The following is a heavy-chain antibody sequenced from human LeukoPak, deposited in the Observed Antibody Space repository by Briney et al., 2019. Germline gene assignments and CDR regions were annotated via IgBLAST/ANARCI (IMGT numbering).Heavy chain of an antibody. CDR2: IYNGGST. D-gene: IGHD3-10*01. CDR3: AKDPYQTYREYGSARPDY. Sequence: GSLRPSCAAFGFTGRSHYKGWVRQAPGKGLEGVSGIYNGGSTYYADSVKGRFTISRDNSKNTLYLQMNSLRAEDTAVYYCAKDPYQTYREYGSARPDYWGQGTLVTVSS. V-gene: IGHV3-66*01. CDR1: GFTGRSHY. J-gene: IGHJ4*02.